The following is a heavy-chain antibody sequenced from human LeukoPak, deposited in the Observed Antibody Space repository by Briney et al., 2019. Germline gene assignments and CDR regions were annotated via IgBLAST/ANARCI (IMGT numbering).Heavy chain of an antibody. V-gene: IGHV4-4*07. J-gene: IGHJ6*02. Sequence: SETLSLTCTVSGGSISSYYWSWLRQPAGKGLEWIGRIYTSGSTNYNPSLKSRVTISVDTSKNQFSLKLSSVTAADTAVYYCARVFGDGYKSPFYYYYYGMDVWGQGTTVTVSS. D-gene: IGHD5-24*01. CDR3: ARVFGDGYKSPFYYYYYGMDV. CDR1: GGSISSYY. CDR2: IYTSGST.